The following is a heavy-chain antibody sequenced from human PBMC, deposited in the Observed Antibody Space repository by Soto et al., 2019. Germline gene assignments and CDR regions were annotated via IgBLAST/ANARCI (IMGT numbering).Heavy chain of an antibody. CDR3: ASERSAGTGWFDP. V-gene: IGHV1-8*01. D-gene: IGHD6-13*01. CDR1: GYTFTSYD. J-gene: IGHJ5*02. Sequence: QVQLVQSGAEVKKPGASVKVSCKASGYTFTSYDINWVRQATGQGLEWMGWMNPNSGNTGYAQKFQGRVTMTRNTSMSTAYMELRSLRSEDTAVYYCASERSAGTGWFDPWGQGTLVTVSS. CDR2: MNPNSGNT.